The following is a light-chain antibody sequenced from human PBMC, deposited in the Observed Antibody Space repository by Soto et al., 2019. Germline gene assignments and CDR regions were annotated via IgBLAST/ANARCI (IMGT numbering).Light chain of an antibody. J-gene: IGKJ5*01. CDR1: QSVSRSY. CDR2: GAS. CDR3: QQYGTSGT. V-gene: IGKV3-20*01. Sequence: ETVLTQSPGSLSLSPGERATLSCRASQSVSRSYLAWYQQKPGEAPRLLIYGASNRATGIPDRFSGSGSGTDFTLTISRLEPEDSAVYYCQQYGTSGTFGQGTRLGL.